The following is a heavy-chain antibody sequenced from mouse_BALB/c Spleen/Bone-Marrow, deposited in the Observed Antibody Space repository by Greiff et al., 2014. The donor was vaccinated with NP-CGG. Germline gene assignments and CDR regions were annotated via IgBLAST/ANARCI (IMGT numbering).Heavy chain of an antibody. CDR2: ISSGGSYT. V-gene: IGHV5-6*01. D-gene: IGHD2-4*01. Sequence: EVQLVESGGDLVKPGGSLKLSCAASGSTFSSYGMSWVRQIPDKRLEWVATISSGGSYTFYPDSVKGRFTISRDNAKNTLNLQMTSLKSEDTAMYYCARRRDYDYFDYWGQGTTLTVSS. CDR3: ARRRDYDYFDY. CDR1: GSTFSSYG. J-gene: IGHJ2*01.